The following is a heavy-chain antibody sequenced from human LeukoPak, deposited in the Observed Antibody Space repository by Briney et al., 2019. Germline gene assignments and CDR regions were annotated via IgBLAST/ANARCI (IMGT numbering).Heavy chain of an antibody. CDR2: IYTSGST. CDR3: ARVSDSNGWRGYWFDP. D-gene: IGHD6-19*01. Sequence: PSETLSLTCSVSGDSISYYYWSWLRQPAWKGLEWIGRIYTSGSTTYNPSLQSRVTISVDTSKNQFSLKLSSVTAADTAVYYCARVSDSNGWRGYWFDPWGQGTLVTVSS. CDR1: GDSISYYY. J-gene: IGHJ5*02. V-gene: IGHV4-4*07.